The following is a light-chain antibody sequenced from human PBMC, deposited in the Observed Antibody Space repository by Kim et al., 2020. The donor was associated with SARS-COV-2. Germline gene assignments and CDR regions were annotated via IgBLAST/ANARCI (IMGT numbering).Light chain of an antibody. CDR3: QQYGHSTT. J-gene: IGKJ1*01. CDR1: RSVSSGY. V-gene: IGKV3-20*01. CDR2: GGY. Sequence: LPPAESAPLSCRASRSVSSGYLAWYQQKPGQAPRLLIYGGYNRATGIPDRFSGSGSGTDFTLAISRLEPEDFAVYFCQQYGHSTTFGQGTKVDIK.